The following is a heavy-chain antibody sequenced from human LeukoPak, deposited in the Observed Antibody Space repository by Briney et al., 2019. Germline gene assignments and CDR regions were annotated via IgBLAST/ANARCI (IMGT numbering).Heavy chain of an antibody. CDR2: IYTSGST. Sequence: SETLSLTCTVSGGSISSGSYYWSWIRQPAGKGLEWIGRIYTSGSTNYNPSLKSRVTISVDTSKNQFSLKLSSVTAADTAVYYCARDRRITVVTMIVVGGFDPWGQGTLVTVSS. CDR3: ARDRRITVVTMIVVGGFDP. J-gene: IGHJ5*02. V-gene: IGHV4-61*02. D-gene: IGHD3-22*01. CDR1: GGSISSGSYY.